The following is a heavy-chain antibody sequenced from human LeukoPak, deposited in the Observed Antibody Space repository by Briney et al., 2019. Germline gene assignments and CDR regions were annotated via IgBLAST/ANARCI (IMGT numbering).Heavy chain of an antibody. Sequence: GASVKVSCKASGYTFTSYGISWVRQAPGQGLEWMGWISAYNGNTNYAQKLQGRVTMTTDTSTSTAYMELRSLRSDDTAVYYCARDYFPNGYKVFGDYWGQGTLVTVSS. J-gene: IGHJ4*02. CDR2: ISAYNGNT. D-gene: IGHD5-24*01. CDR1: GYTFTSYG. CDR3: ARDYFPNGYKVFGDY. V-gene: IGHV1-18*01.